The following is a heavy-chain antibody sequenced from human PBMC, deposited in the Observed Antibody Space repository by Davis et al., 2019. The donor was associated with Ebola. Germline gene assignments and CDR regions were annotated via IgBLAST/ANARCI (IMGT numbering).Heavy chain of an antibody. Sequence: AASVKVSCKASGGTFSSDAISWVRQAPGQGLEWMGGTIPKFNLAQYAQKFQGRLTITADESTTTAYMERSGLTADDTATYYCARLYGSGTTTDYWGQGTLVTVSS. V-gene: IGHV1-69*13. J-gene: IGHJ4*02. CDR1: GGTFSSDA. D-gene: IGHD3-10*01. CDR2: TIPKFNLA. CDR3: ARLYGSGTTTDY.